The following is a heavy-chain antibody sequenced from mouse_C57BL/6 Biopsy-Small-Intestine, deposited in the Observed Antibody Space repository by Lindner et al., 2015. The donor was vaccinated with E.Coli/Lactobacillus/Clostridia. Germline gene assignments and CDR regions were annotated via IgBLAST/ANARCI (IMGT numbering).Heavy chain of an antibody. CDR2: IYPRSGNT. J-gene: IGHJ4*01. Sequence: VQLQESGAELVRPGTSVKVSCKASGYAFTNYLIEWVKQRPGQGLEWIGEIYPRSGNTYYNEKFKGKATLTADKSSSTAYMELRSLTSEDSAVYFCARRDIYYAMDYWGQGTSVTVSS. V-gene: IGHV1-54*01. CDR3: ARRDIYYAMDY. CDR1: GYAFTNYL.